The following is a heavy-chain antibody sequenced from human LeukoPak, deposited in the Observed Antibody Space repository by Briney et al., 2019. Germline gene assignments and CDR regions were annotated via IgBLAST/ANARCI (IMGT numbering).Heavy chain of an antibody. CDR3: ARLYCSSTSCYQGYYYYMDV. J-gene: IGHJ6*03. CDR1: GGSISSYY. Sequence: SETLSLTCTVSGGSISSYYWSWIRQPPGKGLEWIGYIYTSGSTNYNPSLKSRVTISVDTSKNQFSLKLSSVTAADTAVYYCARLYCSSTSCYQGYYYYMDVWGKGTTVTVSS. D-gene: IGHD2-2*01. V-gene: IGHV4-4*09. CDR2: IYTSGST.